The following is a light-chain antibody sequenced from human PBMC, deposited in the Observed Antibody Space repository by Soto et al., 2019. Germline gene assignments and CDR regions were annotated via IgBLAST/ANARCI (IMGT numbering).Light chain of an antibody. CDR1: SSNIGSNY. Sequence: QSVLTQPPSASGTPGQRVTISCSGSSSNIGSNYVYWYQQLPGTAPKLLIYRNNQRPSGVPDRFSGSKSGTSASLAISGLRSEDEADYYCGAWDVSLSAVVFGGGTKVTVL. J-gene: IGLJ2*01. V-gene: IGLV1-47*01. CDR3: GAWDVSLSAVV. CDR2: RNN.